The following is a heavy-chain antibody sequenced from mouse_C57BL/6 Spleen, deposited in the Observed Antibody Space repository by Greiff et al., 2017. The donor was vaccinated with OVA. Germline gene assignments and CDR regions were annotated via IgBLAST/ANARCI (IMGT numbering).Heavy chain of an antibody. J-gene: IGHJ3*01. D-gene: IGHD2-1*01. CDR3: TTQIYYGNYVGAY. V-gene: IGHV14-1*01. CDR1: GFNIKDYY. Sequence: VQLQQSGAELVRPGASVKLSCTASGFNIKDYYMHWVKQRPEQGLEWIGRIDPADGDTDYTPKFQGKATLTADTSSNTAYLQLSSLTSEDTAVDYYTTQIYYGNYVGAYWGKGTLVTVSA. CDR2: IDPADGDT.